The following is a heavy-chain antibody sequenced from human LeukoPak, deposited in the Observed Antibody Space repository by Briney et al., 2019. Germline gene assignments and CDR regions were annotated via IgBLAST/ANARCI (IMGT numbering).Heavy chain of an antibody. CDR3: ARGYCSGGSCYWYLPLAAFDI. Sequence: PGGSLRLSCAASGFTFSSYGMHWVRQAPGKGLEWVAFIRYDGSNKYYADSVKGRFTISRDNSKNTLYLQMNSLRAEDTAVYYCARGYCSGGSCYWYLPLAAFDIWGQGTMVTVSS. CDR2: IRYDGSNK. J-gene: IGHJ3*02. D-gene: IGHD2-15*01. CDR1: GFTFSSYG. V-gene: IGHV3-30*02.